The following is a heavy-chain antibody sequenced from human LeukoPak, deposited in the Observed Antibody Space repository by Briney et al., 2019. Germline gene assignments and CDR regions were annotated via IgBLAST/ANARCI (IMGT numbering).Heavy chain of an antibody. V-gene: IGHV3-23*01. CDR2: ISGTGGTT. D-gene: IGHD2-21*02. J-gene: IGHJ3*01. Sequence: GGSLRLSCEVSGFTFSASNMNWVRQAPGKRLEWVSAISGTGGTTYYADSVRGRFTISRDNSENTLYLQLITLRAEDTATYYCAKNVGFCGGDCYPFDALDLWGQGTMVTISS. CDR1: GFTFSASN. CDR3: AKNVGFCGGDCYPFDALDL.